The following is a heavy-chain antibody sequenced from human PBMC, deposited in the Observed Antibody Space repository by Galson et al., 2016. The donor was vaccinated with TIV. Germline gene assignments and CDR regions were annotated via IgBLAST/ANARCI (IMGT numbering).Heavy chain of an antibody. Sequence: SLRLSCAASGFTFSDYWMTWVRLTPGKGLEWVANIKEDGREEYYVDSVTGRFTVSRDNARNSLFLQMTSLRAEDTAIYYCAREKGVGPALLDFWGQGVPVTVSP. D-gene: IGHD2-15*01. V-gene: IGHV3-7*03. CDR2: IKEDGREE. CDR3: AREKGVGPALLDF. CDR1: GFTFSDYW. J-gene: IGHJ4*02.